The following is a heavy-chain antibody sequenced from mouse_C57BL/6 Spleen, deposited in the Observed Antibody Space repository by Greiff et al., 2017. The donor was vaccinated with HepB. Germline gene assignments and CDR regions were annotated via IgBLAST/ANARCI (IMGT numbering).Heavy chain of an antibody. V-gene: IGHV1-85*01. Sequence: QVQLQQSGPELVKPGASVKLSCKASGYTFTSYDINWVKQRPGKGLEWIGWIYPRAGRTKYNGKFKGKATLIVDTSSSTAYRELHSLTSEDSAVYFCARSLYYDYDGFDYWGQGTTLTVSS. CDR3: ARSLYYDYDGFDY. CDR2: IYPRAGRT. D-gene: IGHD2-4*01. J-gene: IGHJ2*01. CDR1: GYTFTSYD.